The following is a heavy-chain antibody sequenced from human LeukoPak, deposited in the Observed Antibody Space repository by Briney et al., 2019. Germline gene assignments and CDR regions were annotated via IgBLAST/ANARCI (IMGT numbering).Heavy chain of an antibody. V-gene: IGHV3-11*01. J-gene: IGHJ6*02. CDR3: ARDRYSSGWYPDYYYYYGMDV. CDR2: ISSSGSTI. CDR1: GFTFSDYY. D-gene: IGHD6-19*01. Sequence: GGSLRLSCAASGFTFSDYYMSWIRQAPGKGLEWVSYISSSGSTIYYADSVKGRFTISRDKAKNSLYLQMNSLRAEDTAVYYCARDRYSSGWYPDYYYYYGMDVWGQGTTVTVSS.